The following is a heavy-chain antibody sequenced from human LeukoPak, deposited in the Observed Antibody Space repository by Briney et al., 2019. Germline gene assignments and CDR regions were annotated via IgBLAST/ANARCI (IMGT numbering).Heavy chain of an antibody. D-gene: IGHD3-10*01. CDR3: AKGGGLWFGELFDY. J-gene: IGHJ4*02. CDR2: ISGSGGST. Sequence: EGSLRLSCAASGFTFSSYAMSWVRQAPGKGLEWVSAISGSGGSTYYADSVKGRFTISRDNSKNTLYLQMNSLRAEDTAVYYCAKGGGLWFGELFDYWGQGTLVTVSS. V-gene: IGHV3-23*01. CDR1: GFTFSSYA.